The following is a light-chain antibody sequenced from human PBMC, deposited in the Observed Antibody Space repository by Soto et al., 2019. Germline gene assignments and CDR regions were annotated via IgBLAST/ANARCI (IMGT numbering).Light chain of an antibody. V-gene: IGLV2-14*01. CDR1: SSDVGGYNF. Sequence: QSALTQPASVSGSPGQTITISCTGTSSDVGGYNFVSWYQQHPGKAPKLMIYDVNNRPSGVSIRFSGSKSGNTASLTISGLQAEDEADYYCSSYASSSTNVFGTGTKLTVL. J-gene: IGLJ1*01. CDR3: SSYASSSTNV. CDR2: DVN.